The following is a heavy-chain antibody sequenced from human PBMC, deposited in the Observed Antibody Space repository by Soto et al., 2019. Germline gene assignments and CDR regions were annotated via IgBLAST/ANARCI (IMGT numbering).Heavy chain of an antibody. D-gene: IGHD5-18*01. V-gene: IGHV1-18*01. Sequence: QAQLVQSGPEVKKPGASVNVSCKASGYDYVTYAITWVRQRPGQGLEWMGWISTLNGNTNYAQNFQGRVTMTTDTSTRIVHLELKRSRSDDTAVYYCARRVQVWLPDYYGMDVWGQGTTVTVSS. J-gene: IGHJ6*02. CDR3: ARRVQVWLPDYYGMDV. CDR1: GYDYVTYA. CDR2: ISTLNGNT.